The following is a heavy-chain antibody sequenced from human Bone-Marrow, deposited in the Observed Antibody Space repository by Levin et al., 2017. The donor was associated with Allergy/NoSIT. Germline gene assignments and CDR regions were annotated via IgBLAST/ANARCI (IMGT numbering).Heavy chain of an antibody. CDR3: AKETGYASRRDFDY. CDR2: ISYDGSNT. CDR1: GFTFSSYG. D-gene: IGHD6-13*01. V-gene: IGHV3-30*18. Sequence: GESLKISCAASGFTFSSYGFHWVRQAPGKGLEWVAVISYDGSNTYYADSVKGRFTISRDNSKNAVYLQMNSLRTEDTAVYYCAKETGYASRRDFDYWGQGTLVTVSS. J-gene: IGHJ4*02.